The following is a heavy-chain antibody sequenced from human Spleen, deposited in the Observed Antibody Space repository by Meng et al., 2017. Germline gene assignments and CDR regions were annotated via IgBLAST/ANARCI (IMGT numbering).Heavy chain of an antibody. V-gene: IGHV3-38-3*01. CDR1: GFTVSSNE. CDR3: ARSPIDKYDLSALPLDY. CDR2: ISGGST. D-gene: IGHD3-16*01. Sequence: GVLKISCAASGFTVSSNEMSWVRQAPGKGLEWVSSISGGSTYYADSRKGRFTISRDNAKNSLYLQMNSLRAEDTAVYYCARSPIDKYDLSALPLDYWGQGTLVTVSS. J-gene: IGHJ4*02.